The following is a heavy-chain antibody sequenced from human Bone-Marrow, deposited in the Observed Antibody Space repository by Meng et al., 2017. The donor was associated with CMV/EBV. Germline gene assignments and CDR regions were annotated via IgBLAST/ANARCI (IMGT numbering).Heavy chain of an antibody. J-gene: IGHJ4*02. CDR1: GGSISSSNW. V-gene: IGHV4-4*02. CDR3: ARYTTSGSYYDY. Sequence: TGPVRGGSISSSNWWSGVRQPPGKGLEWIGEIYHSGSADYNPSLKSRVTISVDKSKNQFSLRLSSVTAADTAVYYCARYTTSGSYYDYWGQGTLVTVSS. CDR2: IYHSGSA. D-gene: IGHD1-26*01.